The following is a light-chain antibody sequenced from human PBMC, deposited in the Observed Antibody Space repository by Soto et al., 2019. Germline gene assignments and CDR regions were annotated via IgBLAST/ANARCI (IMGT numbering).Light chain of an antibody. V-gene: IGLV2-23*01. Sequence: QSALTQPASVSGSPGQSITISCTGTNSDFGTYNFVSWYQQYPGKVPNLIIYEASKRPSGVSNRFSGSKSGNTASLTISGLQAEDEADYYCCSYAFGRTLVFGGGTQLTVL. CDR3: CSYAFGRTLV. J-gene: IGLJ2*01. CDR1: NSDFGTYNF. CDR2: EAS.